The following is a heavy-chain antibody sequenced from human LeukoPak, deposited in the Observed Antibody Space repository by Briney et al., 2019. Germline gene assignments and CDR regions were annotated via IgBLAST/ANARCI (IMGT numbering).Heavy chain of an antibody. Sequence: PSETLSLTCAVSGGSISSGGYSWSWIRQPPGKGLEWIGYIYYSGSTYYNPSLKSRVTISVDTSKNQFSLILSSVTAADTALYYCARGGSSFLTGYWSDYWGQGTLVTVSS. CDR2: IYYSGST. V-gene: IGHV4-30-4*07. CDR3: ARGGSSFLTGYWSDY. D-gene: IGHD3-9*01. CDR1: GGSISSGGYS. J-gene: IGHJ4*02.